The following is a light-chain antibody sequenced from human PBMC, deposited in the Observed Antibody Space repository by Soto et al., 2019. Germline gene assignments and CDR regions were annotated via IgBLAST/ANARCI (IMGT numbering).Light chain of an antibody. CDR3: QQTYITPHT. Sequence: DIQMTQPPSSLSAPVGDRVTITCRASQSINTYLNWYQQKPGKAPKLLIYGASSLQGGVPSRFSGSGTWTDFTLTISSLQPEDFATYYCQQTYITPHTFGGGTKVDIK. CDR2: GAS. CDR1: QSINTY. J-gene: IGKJ4*01. V-gene: IGKV1-39*01.